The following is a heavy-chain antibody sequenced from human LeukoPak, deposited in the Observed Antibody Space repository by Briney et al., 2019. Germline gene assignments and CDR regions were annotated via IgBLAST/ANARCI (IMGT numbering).Heavy chain of an antibody. CDR1: GFTFSSYS. CDR3: ARDRGGSYSAIDY. J-gene: IGHJ4*02. D-gene: IGHD1-26*01. CDR2: ISSSSSTI. Sequence: GGSLRLSCAASGFTFSSYSMNWVRQAPGKGLEWVSFISSSSSTIYYADSVKGRFTISRDNAKNSLYLQMNSLRAEDTAVYYCARDRGGSYSAIDYWGQGTLVTFSS. V-gene: IGHV3-48*04.